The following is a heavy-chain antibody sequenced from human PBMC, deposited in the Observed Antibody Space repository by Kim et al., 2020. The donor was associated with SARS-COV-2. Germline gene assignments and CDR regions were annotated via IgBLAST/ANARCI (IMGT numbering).Heavy chain of an antibody. D-gene: IGHD1-26*01. CDR3: ARDLTSGSHLNWFDP. CDR2: IKQDGSEK. V-gene: IGHV3-7*03. CDR1: GFTFSSYW. Sequence: GGSLRLSCAASGFTFSSYWMSWVRQAPGKGLEWVSNIKQDGSEKYYVDSVKGRFTISRDNAKNSLYLQMNSLRDEDTAVYYCARDLTSGSHLNWFDPWGQGTLVTVSS. J-gene: IGHJ5*02.